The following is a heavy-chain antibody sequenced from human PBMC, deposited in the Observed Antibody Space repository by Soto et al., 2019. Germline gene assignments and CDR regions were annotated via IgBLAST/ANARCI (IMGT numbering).Heavy chain of an antibody. D-gene: IGHD5-18*01. J-gene: IGHJ4*02. CDR1: GGSFSAYY. Sequence: PSETLSLTCAVDGGSFSAYYWNWVRQTPGKGLEWIGEINYNGATNYSPSLKGRVTISIDTSKNQFSLRLSSVTAADTALYYCARGKGGFSYGPFFEFWGQGALVTVSS. CDR2: INYNGAT. CDR3: ARGKGGFSYGPFFEF. V-gene: IGHV4-34*01.